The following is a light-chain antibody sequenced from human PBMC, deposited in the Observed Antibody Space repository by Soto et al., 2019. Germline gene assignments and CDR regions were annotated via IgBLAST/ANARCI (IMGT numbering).Light chain of an antibody. CDR2: AAS. J-gene: IGKJ4*01. CDR1: QGISSY. V-gene: IGKV1-9*01. CDR3: QQLNSYPLT. Sequence: DIQLTQSPSFLSASVGDSVTITCRASQGISSYLAWYQQKPGKAPKLLIYAASTLQSGVPSRFSGSGSGTEFTLTISSLQPEDFATYYCQQLNSYPLTFGGGTKVESK.